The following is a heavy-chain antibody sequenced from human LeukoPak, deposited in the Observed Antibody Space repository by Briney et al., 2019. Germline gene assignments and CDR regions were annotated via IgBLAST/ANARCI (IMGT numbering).Heavy chain of an antibody. D-gene: IGHD2-2*01. CDR1: GGTFSSYA. Sequence: SVKVSCKASGGTFSSYAISWVRQAPGQGLEWRGGIIPIFGTANYAQKFQGRVTITADESTSTAYMELSSLRSEDTAVYYCARAGRVVVPAAHPTGYYYYMDAWGKGTTVTVSS. CDR3: ARAGRVVVPAAHPTGYYYYMDA. CDR2: IIPIFGTA. J-gene: IGHJ6*03. V-gene: IGHV1-69*01.